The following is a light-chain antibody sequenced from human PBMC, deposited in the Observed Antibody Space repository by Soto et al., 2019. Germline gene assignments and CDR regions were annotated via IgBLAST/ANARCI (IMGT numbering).Light chain of an antibody. CDR1: HSFSSN. CDR3: QQYNNWPPWT. Sequence: EIVMTQSPSTLSVSPGERATLSCRASHSFSSNLAWYQQKPCQAPRLLLYGASTRATGIPARFSGSGSGTEFTLTISSLQSEDFAVYYCQQYNNWPPWTFGRGTKVDIK. CDR2: GAS. J-gene: IGKJ1*01. V-gene: IGKV3-15*01.